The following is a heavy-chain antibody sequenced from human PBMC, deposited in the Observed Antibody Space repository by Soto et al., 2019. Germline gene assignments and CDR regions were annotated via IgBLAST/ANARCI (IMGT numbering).Heavy chain of an antibody. CDR3: AGEPPGQWWLSREYGMDV. CDR2: TYYRSKWYN. J-gene: IGHJ6*02. Sequence: SQTLSLTCAISGDSASSNSAAWNWIRQSPSRGLEWLGRTYYRSKWYNDYAVSVKSRITINPDTSKNQFSLQLNSVTPEDTAVYYCAGEPPGQWWLSREYGMDVWGQGTTVTVSS. D-gene: IGHD3-22*01. CDR1: GDSASSNSAA. V-gene: IGHV6-1*01.